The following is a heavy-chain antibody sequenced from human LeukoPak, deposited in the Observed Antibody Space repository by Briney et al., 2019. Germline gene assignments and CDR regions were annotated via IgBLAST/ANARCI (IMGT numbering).Heavy chain of an antibody. CDR2: IYYSGST. V-gene: IGHV4-31*03. CDR3: ARAAVDSSVNIFDY. D-gene: IGHD3-22*01. Sequence: TSETLSLTCTVSGGSISSGGYYWSWIRQHPGKGLEWIGYIYYSGSTYYNPSLKSRVTISVDTSKNQFSLKLSSVTAADTAVYYGARAAVDSSVNIFDYWGQETLATSSP. CDR1: GGSISSGGYY. J-gene: IGHJ4*02.